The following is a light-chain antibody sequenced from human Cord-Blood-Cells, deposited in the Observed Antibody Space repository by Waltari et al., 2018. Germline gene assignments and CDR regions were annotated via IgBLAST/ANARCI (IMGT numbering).Light chain of an antibody. CDR1: RSDVGSYNL. CDR2: EGS. Sequence: QSALTQPASVSGSPGQSITISCTGTRSDVGSYNLFFWYQQHPGKAPKLMIYEGSKRPSGVSNRFSGSKSGNTASLTISGLQAEDEADYYCCSYAGSSTWVFGGGTKLTVL. CDR3: CSYAGSSTWV. V-gene: IGLV2-23*01. J-gene: IGLJ3*02.